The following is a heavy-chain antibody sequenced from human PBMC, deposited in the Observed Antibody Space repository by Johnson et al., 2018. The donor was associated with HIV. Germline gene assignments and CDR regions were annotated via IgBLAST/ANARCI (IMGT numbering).Heavy chain of an antibody. CDR2: ISWNSGSI. CDR1: GFTFDDYA. J-gene: IGHJ3*02. Sequence: VQLVESGGGLVQPGRSMRLSCAASGFTFDDYAMHWVQQAPGKGLEWVSGISWNSGSIGYVDSVKGRFTISRDNAKNSLYLQMNSLRAEDTAVYYCARDLSGSYRSDAFDIWGQGTMVTVSS. CDR3: ARDLSGSYRSDAFDI. D-gene: IGHD1-26*01. V-gene: IGHV3-9*01.